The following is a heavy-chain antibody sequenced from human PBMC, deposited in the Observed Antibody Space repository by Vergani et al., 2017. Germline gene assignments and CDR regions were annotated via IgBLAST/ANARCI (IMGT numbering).Heavy chain of an antibody. J-gene: IGHJ4*02. CDR3: AKVTARSSGCHYFDY. D-gene: IGHD6-19*01. Sequence: EVQLLESGGGLVQPGGSLRLSCAASGFTFSSYAMSWVRQAPGKGLEWVSAISGSGGSTYYADSVKGRFTIARDNSKNTLYLQMNSLRAEDTAVYYCAKVTARSSGCHYFDYWGQGTLVTVSS. V-gene: IGHV3-23*01. CDR1: GFTFSSYA. CDR2: ISGSGGST.